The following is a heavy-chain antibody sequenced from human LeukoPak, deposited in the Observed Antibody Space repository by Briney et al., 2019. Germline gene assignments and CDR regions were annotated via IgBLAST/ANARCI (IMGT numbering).Heavy chain of an antibody. CDR3: ARGDHYDFWSGLRVYGMDV. CDR1: GYTFTSYD. J-gene: IGHJ6*02. V-gene: IGHV1-8*01. CDR2: MNPNSGNT. Sequence: ASVKVSCKASGYTFTSYDINWVRQATGQGLEWTGWMNPNSGNTGYAQKFQGGVTMTRNTSISTAYMELSSLRSEDTAVYYCARGDHYDFWSGLRVYGMDVWGQGTTVTVSS. D-gene: IGHD3-3*01.